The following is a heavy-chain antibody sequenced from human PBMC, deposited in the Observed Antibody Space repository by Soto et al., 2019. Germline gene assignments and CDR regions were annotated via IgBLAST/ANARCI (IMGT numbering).Heavy chain of an antibody. Sequence: QVQLVQSGAEVKKPGASVKVSCKASGYTFTSYGISWVRQAPGQGLEWMGWISAYNGNTNYAQKLRGRVTMTTDTSTSTAYMELRSLRSDDTAVYYCARVGLWILTGYYTGAFDIWGQGTMVTVSS. D-gene: IGHD3-9*01. CDR2: ISAYNGNT. CDR1: GYTFTSYG. V-gene: IGHV1-18*01. J-gene: IGHJ3*02. CDR3: ARVGLWILTGYYTGAFDI.